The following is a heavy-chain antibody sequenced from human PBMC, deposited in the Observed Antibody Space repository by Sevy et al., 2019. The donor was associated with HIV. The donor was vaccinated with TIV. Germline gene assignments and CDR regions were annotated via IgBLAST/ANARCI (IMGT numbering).Heavy chain of an antibody. CDR2: INPNSGNT. V-gene: IGHV1-8*03. CDR1: GYTFTNYD. J-gene: IGHJ4*02. CDR3: ARAWGDLDY. D-gene: IGHD3-16*01. Sequence: ASVKVSRKASGYTFTNYDINWVRQATGQGLEWMGWINPNSGNTGYAQKFQGRVTITRNTSIRTAYMELSSLRSEDTAVYYCARAWGDLDYWGQGTLVTVSS.